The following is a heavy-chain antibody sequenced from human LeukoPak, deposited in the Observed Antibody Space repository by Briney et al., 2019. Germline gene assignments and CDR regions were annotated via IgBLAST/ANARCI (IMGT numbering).Heavy chain of an antibody. CDR1: GYTFTSYA. Sequence: GASVKVSCTAYGYTFTSYAMHWVRQAPGQRPEWMGWINAGNGNTKYSQKFKGRVTITRDTSASTAYMELSSLRPEDTAVYYCARVQSAYCSSSSCYGGYFDYWGQGTLVTVPS. CDR2: INAGNGNT. D-gene: IGHD2-2*01. CDR3: ARVQSAYCSSSSCYGGYFDY. J-gene: IGHJ4*02. V-gene: IGHV1-3*01.